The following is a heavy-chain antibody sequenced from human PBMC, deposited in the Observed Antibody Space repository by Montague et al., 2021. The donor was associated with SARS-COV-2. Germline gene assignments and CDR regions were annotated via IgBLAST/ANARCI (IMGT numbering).Heavy chain of an antibody. J-gene: IGHJ4*02. CDR1: GDSVASHRLA. CDR2: PYYRSKWYS. Sequence: CAISGDSVASHRLAWRWHTPSPPSRLELLGRPYYRSKWYSDYAPXVRGRRTVNPDASKNEFSLELNYVTPEDTAVYYCVRYSGWFYFDFWGQGTLVTASS. V-gene: IGHV6-1*01. CDR3: VRYSGWFYFDF. D-gene: IGHD6-19*01.